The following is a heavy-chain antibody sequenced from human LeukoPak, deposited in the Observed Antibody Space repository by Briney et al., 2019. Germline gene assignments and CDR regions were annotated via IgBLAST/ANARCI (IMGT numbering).Heavy chain of an antibody. CDR2: INTDTGSS. CDR1: GYTSTTQS. CDR3: AREILRLDI. V-gene: IGHV7-4-1*02. J-gene: IGHJ3*02. Sequence: ASVKVSCKASGYTSTTQSMNWVRQAPGQGLEWMGWINTDTGSSTYAQGFTGRFVFSVDTSVSTAYLQISSLKTEDTAVYYCAREILRLDIWGQGTMVTVSS.